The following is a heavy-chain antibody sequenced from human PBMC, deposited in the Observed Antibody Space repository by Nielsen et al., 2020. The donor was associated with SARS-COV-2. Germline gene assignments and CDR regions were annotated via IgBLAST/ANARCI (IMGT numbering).Heavy chain of an antibody. CDR3: ARVNPISNSWFDAFDI. V-gene: IGHV3-73*01. D-gene: IGHD6-13*01. CDR2: ISTKANNYAT. CDR1: GFTFTDST. J-gene: IGHJ3*02. Sequence: GGSLRLSCAASGFTFTDSTMHWVRQASGKGLEWVGRISTKANNYATVYTESVKDRVTISRDDSKNTAFLQMNRLRSEDTALYYCARVNPISNSWFDAFDIWGQGTMATVSS.